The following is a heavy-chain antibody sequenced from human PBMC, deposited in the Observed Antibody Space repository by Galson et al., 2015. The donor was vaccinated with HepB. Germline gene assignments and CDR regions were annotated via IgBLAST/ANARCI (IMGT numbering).Heavy chain of an antibody. D-gene: IGHD3-3*01. CDR2: IYYSGST. Sequence: MSSGGYYWSWIRQHPGKGLEWIGYIYYSGSTYYNPSLKSRVTISVDTSKNQFSLKLSSVTAADTAVYYCAGRDRGVLRFLEWLLRLDYWGQGTLVTVSS. CDR1: MSSGGYY. CDR3: AGRDRGVLRFLEWLLRLDY. V-gene: IGHV4-31*02. J-gene: IGHJ4*02.